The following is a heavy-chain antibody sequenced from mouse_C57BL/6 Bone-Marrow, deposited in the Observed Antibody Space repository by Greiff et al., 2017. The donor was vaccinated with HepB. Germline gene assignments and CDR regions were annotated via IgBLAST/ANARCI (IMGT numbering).Heavy chain of an antibody. CDR1: GYTFTSYW. CDR2: IDPSDSYT. CDR3: AREVYGYDVNFDY. V-gene: IGHV1-50*01. D-gene: IGHD2-2*01. J-gene: IGHJ2*01. Sequence: QVQLQQPGAELVKPGASVKLSCKASGYTFTSYWMQWVKQRPGQGLEWIGEIDPSDSYTNYNQKLKGKATLTVDTSASTAYMQRSSLTSEDSAVYYCAREVYGYDVNFDYWGQGTTLTVSA.